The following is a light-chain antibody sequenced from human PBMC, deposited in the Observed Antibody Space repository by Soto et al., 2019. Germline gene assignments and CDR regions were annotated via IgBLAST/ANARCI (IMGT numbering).Light chain of an antibody. CDR2: AAS. V-gene: IGKV1-6*01. CDR3: LQDYNYPLT. J-gene: IGKJ4*01. CDR1: QGIRHY. Sequence: AIQMTQSPSSLSASVGDRVTITCRASQGIRHYLGWYQQKPGKAPNLLIYAASSLQSGVPSRFSGSGSGTDFTLTISSLQPEDFATYYCLQDYNYPLTFGGGTKVEIK.